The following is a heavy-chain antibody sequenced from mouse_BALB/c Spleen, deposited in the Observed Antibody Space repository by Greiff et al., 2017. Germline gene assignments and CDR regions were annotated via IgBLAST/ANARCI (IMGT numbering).Heavy chain of an antibody. CDR3: ARDQADGYLAWFAY. J-gene: IGHJ3*01. V-gene: IGHV5-4*02. Sequence: EVQLVESGGGLVKPGGSLKLSCAASGFTFSDYYMYWVRQTPEKRLEWVATISDGGSYTYYPDSVKGRFTISRDNAKNNLYLQMSSLKSEDTAMYYCARDQADGYLAWFAYWGQGTLVTVSA. CDR1: GFTFSDYY. CDR2: ISDGGSYT. D-gene: IGHD2-3*01.